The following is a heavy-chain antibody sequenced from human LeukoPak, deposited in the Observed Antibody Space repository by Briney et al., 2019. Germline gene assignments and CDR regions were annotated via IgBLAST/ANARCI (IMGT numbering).Heavy chain of an antibody. CDR1: GGSISSGGYY. Sequence: SQTLSLTCTVSGGSISSGGYYWSWIRQHPGKGLEWIGYIYYSGSTYYNPSLKSRVTISVDTSKNQFSLQLSSVTVADTAGYYCGREGGARLGGGAFDIWGQGTMVTVSS. D-gene: IGHD3-16*01. CDR3: GREGGARLGGGAFDI. CDR2: IYYSGST. J-gene: IGHJ3*02. V-gene: IGHV4-31*03.